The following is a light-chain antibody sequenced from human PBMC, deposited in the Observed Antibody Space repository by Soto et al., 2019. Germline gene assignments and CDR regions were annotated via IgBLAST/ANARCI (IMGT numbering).Light chain of an antibody. CDR3: QQYGSSLWT. CDR2: DAS. CDR1: QSVSSY. J-gene: IGKJ1*01. Sequence: IVLTQSPATLSLSPWERATLSCRASQSVSSYLAWYQQKPGQAPRLLIYDASNRATGIPDRFSGSGSGTDFTLTISRLEPEDFAVYYCQQYGSSLWTFGQGTKVDIK. V-gene: IGKV3-20*01.